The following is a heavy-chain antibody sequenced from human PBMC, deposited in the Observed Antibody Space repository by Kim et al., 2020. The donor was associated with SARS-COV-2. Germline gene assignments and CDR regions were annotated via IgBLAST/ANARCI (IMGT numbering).Heavy chain of an antibody. D-gene: IGHD6-19*01. CDR2: IYYSGST. CDR3: ARFSRWLVNDAFDI. Sequence: SETLSLTCTVSGGSISSYYWSWIRQPPGKGLEWIGYIYYSGSTNYNPSLKSRVTISVDTSKNQFSLKLSSVTAADTAVYYCARFSRWLVNDAFDIWGQGTMVTVSS. CDR1: GGSISSYY. V-gene: IGHV4-59*01. J-gene: IGHJ3*02.